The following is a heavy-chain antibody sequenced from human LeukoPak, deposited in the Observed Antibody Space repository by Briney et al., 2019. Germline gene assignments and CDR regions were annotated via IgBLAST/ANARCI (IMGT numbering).Heavy chain of an antibody. D-gene: IGHD1-26*01. Sequence: SETLSLTCTVSGGSLSSSSYYWGWIRQPPGKGLEWIGSIYYSGSTYCNPSLKSRVTISVDTSKNQFSLKLSSVTAADTAVYYCARDLVGATRGGFDYWGQGTLVTVSS. J-gene: IGHJ4*02. CDR3: ARDLVGATRGGFDY. CDR1: GGSLSSSSYY. CDR2: IYYSGST. V-gene: IGHV4-39*07.